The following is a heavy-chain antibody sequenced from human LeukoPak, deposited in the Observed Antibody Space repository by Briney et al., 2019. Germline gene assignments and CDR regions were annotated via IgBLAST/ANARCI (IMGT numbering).Heavy chain of an antibody. CDR1: GYSFKSYW. D-gene: IGHD6-13*01. CDR3: AKSYTSSADWFDP. J-gene: IGHJ5*02. Sequence: AESLKISCTGSGYSFKSYWIGWVRQVPGKGLEWMGIIYPGDSDIRYSPSFQGQVTISADKSISTAYLQWSSLKASDTAMYYCAKSYTSSADWFDPWGQGTLVTVSS. V-gene: IGHV5-51*01. CDR2: IYPGDSDI.